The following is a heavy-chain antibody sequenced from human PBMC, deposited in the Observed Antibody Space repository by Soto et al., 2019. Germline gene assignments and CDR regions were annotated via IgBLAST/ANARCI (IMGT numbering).Heavy chain of an antibody. CDR3: ARHAYSDYIRTLFDP. CDR2: INYSGST. V-gene: IGHV4-39*01. CDR1: GGPIRSSDYF. Sequence: QLQLQESGPGLVKSSESLSLTCTVSGGPIRSSDYFWGWIRQSPGKGLEWIGSINYSGSTYHNLSLKRRVTMSVDTSKNQVSLTLSSVTAADTAIYYCARHAYSDYIRTLFDPWGQGILVTVSS. D-gene: IGHD4-17*01. J-gene: IGHJ5*02.